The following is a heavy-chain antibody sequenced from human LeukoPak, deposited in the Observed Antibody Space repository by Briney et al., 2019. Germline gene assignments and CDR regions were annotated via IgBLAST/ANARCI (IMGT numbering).Heavy chain of an antibody. V-gene: IGHV4-34*01. J-gene: IGHJ6*03. D-gene: IGHD4-17*01. CDR2: IKHSGST. Sequence: PSETLSLTRVVSGGSFNGHNRTWIRQAPGKGLEWIGEIKHSGSTNYNPSLKSRVTISVDTSKNDFSLKLRSVTASDTALYYCARGTTVTTFQAGTYFYYYIHVWGEETNVAVSS. CDR3: ARGTTVTTFQAGTYFYYYIHV. CDR1: GGSFNGHN.